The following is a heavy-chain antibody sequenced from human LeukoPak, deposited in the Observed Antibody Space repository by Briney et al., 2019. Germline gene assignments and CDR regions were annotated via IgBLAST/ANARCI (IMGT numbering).Heavy chain of an antibody. V-gene: IGHV3-48*01. CDR1: GFTFSSHS. CDR2: ISSSSSTI. CDR3: ARDLIVYYGMDV. J-gene: IGHJ6*02. D-gene: IGHD2-15*01. Sequence: GGSLRLSCAASGFTFSSHSMNWVRQAPGKGLEWVSYISSSSSTIYYADSVKGRFTISRDNAKNSLYLQMNSLRVKDTAVYYCARDLIVYYGMDVWGQGTTVTVSS.